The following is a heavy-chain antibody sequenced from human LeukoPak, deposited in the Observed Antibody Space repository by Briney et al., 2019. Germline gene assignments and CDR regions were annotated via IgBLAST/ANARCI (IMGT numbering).Heavy chain of an antibody. J-gene: IGHJ3*02. V-gene: IGHV4-4*07. CDR1: GGSISNYY. CDR3: ARELITKADTFDI. D-gene: IGHD1-20*01. Sequence: SETLSLTCNVSGGSISNYYWNWIRQPAGKGLEWIGRFYARGNTNYNPSLKSRVTMSVDTSKNQLSLKLTSVTAADTAVYYCARELITKADTFDIWGQGTMVTVSS. CDR2: FYARGNT.